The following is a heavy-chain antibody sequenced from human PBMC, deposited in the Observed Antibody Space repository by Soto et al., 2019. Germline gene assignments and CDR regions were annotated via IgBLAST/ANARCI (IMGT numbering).Heavy chain of an antibody. V-gene: IGHV3-33*01. CDR3: ARDYSSSWVRYYFDY. Sequence: SLRLSCAASGFTFSSYGMHWVRQAPGKGLEWVAVIWYDGSNKYYADSVKGRFTISRDNSKNTLYLQMNSLRAEDTAVYYCARDYSSSWVRYYFDYWGQGTLVTVSS. J-gene: IGHJ4*02. D-gene: IGHD6-13*01. CDR1: GFTFSSYG. CDR2: IWYDGSNK.